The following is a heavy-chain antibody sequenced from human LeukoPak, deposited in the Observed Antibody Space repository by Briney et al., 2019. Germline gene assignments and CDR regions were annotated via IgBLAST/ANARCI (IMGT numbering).Heavy chain of an antibody. Sequence: ASVKVSCKASGYTFTSYAMHWVRQAPGQRLEWMGWINAGNGDTKYSQKFQGRVTITRDTSASTAYMELSSLRSEDTAMYYCARRQYSSSWYEYYFDYWGQGTLVTVSS. CDR1: GYTFTSYA. CDR3: ARRQYSSSWYEYYFDY. V-gene: IGHV1-3*01. J-gene: IGHJ4*02. D-gene: IGHD6-13*01. CDR2: INAGNGDT.